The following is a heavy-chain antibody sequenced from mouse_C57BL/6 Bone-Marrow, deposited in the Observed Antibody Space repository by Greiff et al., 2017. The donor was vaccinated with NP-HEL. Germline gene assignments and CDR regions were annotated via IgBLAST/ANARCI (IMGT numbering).Heavy chain of an antibody. V-gene: IGHV1-81*01. CDR1: GYTFTSYG. D-gene: IGHD2-10*01. Sequence: VQLQQSGAELARPGASVKLSCKASGYTFTSYGISWVKQRTGQGLEWIGEIYPRSGNTYYNEKFKGKATLTADKSSSTAYMELRSLTSEDSAVYFCARGEVLLRFAYWGQGTLVTVSA. CDR2: IYPRSGNT. J-gene: IGHJ3*01. CDR3: ARGEVLLRFAY.